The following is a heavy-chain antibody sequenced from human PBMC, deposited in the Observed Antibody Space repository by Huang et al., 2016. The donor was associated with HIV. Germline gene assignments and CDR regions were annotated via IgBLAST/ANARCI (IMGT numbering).Heavy chain of an antibody. CDR3: ARDLRLYYMDV. CDR2: INAGSGKI. Sequence: QVQLVQSGAEVRKPGASVKVSCKASGYTFTNYVIHWVRQAPGQTLEWMGWINAGSGKIKYSQKFQGRVTLTRDTTASTAYMELSSLVSEDTAVYYCARDLRLYYMDVWGKGTTITVSS. CDR1: GYTFTNYV. J-gene: IGHJ6*03. V-gene: IGHV1-3*01.